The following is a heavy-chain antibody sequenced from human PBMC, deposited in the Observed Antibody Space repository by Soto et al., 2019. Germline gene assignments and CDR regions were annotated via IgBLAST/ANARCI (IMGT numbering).Heavy chain of an antibody. V-gene: IGHV3-72*01. CDR2: IRNRANSHTT. CDR3: ATLEGIGGGTWDY. J-gene: IGHJ4*02. CDR1: GLPFNDHY. Sequence: HHGGSMRLSCAASGLPFNDHYMDWVRQSPGKGLEWVGRIRNRANSHTTVYAASVKGRFTISRDDSKNSVFLEMNSLKTEDTAVYYCATLEGIGGGTWDYWGRETLVTVS. D-gene: IGHD1-26*01.